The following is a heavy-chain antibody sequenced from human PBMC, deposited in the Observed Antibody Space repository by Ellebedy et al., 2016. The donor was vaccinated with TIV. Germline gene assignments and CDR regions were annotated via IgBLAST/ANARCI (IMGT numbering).Heavy chain of an antibody. D-gene: IGHD2-15*01. CDR1: GFTVSSNY. CDR3: ARNLRYCSGNTCPSSDAFDI. J-gene: IGHJ3*02. CDR2: IYSGGGT. V-gene: IGHV3-53*01. Sequence: GGSLRLSXAASGFTVSSNYMSWVRQAPGKGLEWVSVIYSGGGTYYADSVKGRVTISRDNSKDTLYLQMNSLRVEDTAVYYCARNLRYCSGNTCPSSDAFDIWGQGTLVTVSA.